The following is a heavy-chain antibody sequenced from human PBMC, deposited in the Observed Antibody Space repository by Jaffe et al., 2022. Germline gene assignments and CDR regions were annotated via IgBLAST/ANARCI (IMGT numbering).Heavy chain of an antibody. J-gene: IGHJ4*02. Sequence: QITLKESGPTLVKPTQTLTLTCTFSGFSLSTNGVGVGWIRQPPGKALEWLALIYWDDDKRYSPSLKIRLTITKDTSKNQVVLTMTNMDPVDTATYYCAHIPHISSWREPFDFWGQGTLVTVSS. CDR3: AHIPHISSWREPFDF. CDR1: GFSLSTNGVG. V-gene: IGHV2-5*02. CDR2: IYWDDDK. D-gene: IGHD6-13*01.